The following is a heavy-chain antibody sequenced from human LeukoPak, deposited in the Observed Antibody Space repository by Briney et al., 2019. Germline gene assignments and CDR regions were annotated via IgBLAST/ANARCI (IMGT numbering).Heavy chain of an antibody. Sequence: GASVKVSCKASGGTFSSYAISWVRQAPGQGLEWMGGIIPIFGTANYAQKFQGRVTITTDESTSTAYMELSSLRSEDTAVYYCARQDYAILTWYYFDYWGQGTLVTVSS. CDR2: IIPIFGTA. J-gene: IGHJ4*02. V-gene: IGHV1-69*05. CDR1: GGTFSSYA. D-gene: IGHD3-9*01. CDR3: ARQDYAILTWYYFDY.